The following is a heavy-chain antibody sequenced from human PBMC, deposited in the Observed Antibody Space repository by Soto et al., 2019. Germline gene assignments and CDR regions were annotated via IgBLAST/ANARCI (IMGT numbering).Heavy chain of an antibody. CDR1: GGSFSGYY. J-gene: IGHJ4*02. Sequence: SETLSLTCAVYGGSFSGYYWSWIRQPPWKGLEWIGEINHSGSTKYNPSLKSRVTISVDTSKNQFSLKLSSVTAADTAVYYCTRNCSSTSCYISGFDYWGQGTLVTVS. CDR2: INHSGST. V-gene: IGHV4-34*01. D-gene: IGHD2-2*02. CDR3: TRNCSSTSCYISGFDY.